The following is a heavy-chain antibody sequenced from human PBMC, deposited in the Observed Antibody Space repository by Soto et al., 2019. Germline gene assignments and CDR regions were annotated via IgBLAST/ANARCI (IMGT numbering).Heavy chain of an antibody. CDR2: INPQNGAT. D-gene: IGHD3-3*01. CDR3: ARALLIIGRVTNLGEASPGVLEY. J-gene: IGHJ4*02. Sequence: QVQLVQSGSEVKKPGTSVKVSCKASGYNFIDHYMHWVRQAPGQGLEWMGWINPQNGATSLSQKFKYRVIMTSDTSISTVFMELSNLRSDETALYYCARALLIIGRVTNLGEASPGVLEYWGQGTPVTVSS. V-gene: IGHV1-2*02. CDR1: GYNFIDHY.